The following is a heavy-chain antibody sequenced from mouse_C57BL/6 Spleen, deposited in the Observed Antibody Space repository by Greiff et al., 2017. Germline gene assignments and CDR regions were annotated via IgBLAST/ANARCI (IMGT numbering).Heavy chain of an antibody. J-gene: IGHJ4*01. Sequence: VQGVESGPELVKPGASVKLSCKASGYTFTSYDINWVKQRPGQGLEWIGWIYPRDGSTKYNEKFKGKATLTVNTSSSTAYTELHSLTSEDTAVYFCASFITTAAMDYWGQGTSVTVSS. D-gene: IGHD1-2*01. CDR3: ASFITTAAMDY. V-gene: IGHV1-85*01. CDR2: IYPRDGST. CDR1: GYTFTSYD.